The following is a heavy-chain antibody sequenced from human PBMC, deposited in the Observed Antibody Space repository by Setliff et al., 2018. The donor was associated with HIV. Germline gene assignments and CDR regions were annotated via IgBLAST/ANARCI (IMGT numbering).Heavy chain of an antibody. CDR2: VDYTGST. Sequence: SETLSLTCTVSGGSISTSNYYWGWVRQPPGKGLEWVGNVDYTGSTYYNPSLKSRVTISVDTSKKQFSLKLSSVIAADTAVYYCARHHNTMVRGVAYFQHWGQGTLVTVSS. V-gene: IGHV4-39*01. J-gene: IGHJ1*01. CDR3: ARHHNTMVRGVAYFQH. CDR1: GGSISTSNYY. D-gene: IGHD3-10*01.